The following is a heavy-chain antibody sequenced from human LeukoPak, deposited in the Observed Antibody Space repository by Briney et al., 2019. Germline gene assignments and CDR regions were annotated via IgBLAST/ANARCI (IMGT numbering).Heavy chain of an antibody. J-gene: IGHJ4*02. V-gene: IGHV3-53*01. Sequence: PGGSLRLSCAASGFTVSSNYMSWVRQAPGKGLEWVSVIYSGGTTYYADSVKGRFSISRGNSNNTLYLQMNSLRAEDTAVYYCAKDTLADDFLIGYGFDYWGQGTLVTVSS. D-gene: IGHD3-3*01. CDR1: GFTVSSNY. CDR2: IYSGGTT. CDR3: AKDTLADDFLIGYGFDY.